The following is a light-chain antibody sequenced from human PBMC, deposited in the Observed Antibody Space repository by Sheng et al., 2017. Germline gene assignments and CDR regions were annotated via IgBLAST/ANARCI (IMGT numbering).Light chain of an antibody. J-gene: IGLJ3*02. CDR1: TVATFS. V-gene: IGLV3-19*01. Sequence: SSEVTQDPAVSVALGQTVRITCQGDTVATFSTSWYQQKPGQAPVLVFYGTNNRPSGIPGRFSGSSSGNTPSLTIAGAQAEDEADYYCCSWDNTGNRWVFGGGTKLTVL. CDR2: GTN. CDR3: CSWDNTGNRWV.